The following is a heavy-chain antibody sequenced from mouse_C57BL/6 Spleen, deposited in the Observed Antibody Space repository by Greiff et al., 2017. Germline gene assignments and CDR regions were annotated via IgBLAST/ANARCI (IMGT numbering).Heavy chain of an antibody. CDR2: IDPSDSYT. CDR3: ARLLRPYMDY. CDR1: GYTFTSYW. D-gene: IGHD1-2*01. J-gene: IGHJ4*01. Sequence: QVQLQQPGAELVKPGASVKLSCKASGYTFTSYWMQWVKQRPGQGLEWIGEIDPSDSYTNYNQKFKGKATLTVDTSSSTAYMQLSSLTSEDSAVYYCARLLRPYMDYWGQGTSVTVSS. V-gene: IGHV1-50*01.